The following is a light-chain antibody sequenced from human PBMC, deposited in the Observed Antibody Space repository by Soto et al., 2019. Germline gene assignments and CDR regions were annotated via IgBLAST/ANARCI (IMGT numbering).Light chain of an antibody. CDR3: QQLNSYPPSFT. CDR1: QGISSY. J-gene: IGKJ3*01. V-gene: IGKV1-9*01. Sequence: IQLTQSPSSLSASVGDRVTITCRASQGISSYLAWYQQKPGKAPKLLIYAASTLQSGVPSRFSGSGSGTGFTLTISSLQPEDFATYYCQQLNSYPPSFTFGPGTKVDIK. CDR2: AAS.